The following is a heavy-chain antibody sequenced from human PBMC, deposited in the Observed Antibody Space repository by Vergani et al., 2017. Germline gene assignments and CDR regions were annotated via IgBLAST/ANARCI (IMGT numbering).Heavy chain of an antibody. CDR2: ISVSGGST. D-gene: IGHD6-13*01. J-gene: IGHJ4*02. Sequence: EVQLLESGGGLVQPGGSLRLSCAASGFTFSSYAMSWVRQAPGKGLGWVSAISVSGGSTYYADSVKGRFTISRDNSKNTLYLQMNSLRAEDTAVYYCAKGMAAAVRDHTHYWGQGTLVTVSS. CDR3: AKGMAAAVRDHTHY. V-gene: IGHV3-23*01. CDR1: GFTFSSYA.